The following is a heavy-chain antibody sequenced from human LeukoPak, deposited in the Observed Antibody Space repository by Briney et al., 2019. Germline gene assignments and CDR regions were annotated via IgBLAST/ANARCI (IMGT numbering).Heavy chain of an antibody. CDR2: IRYDGSNK. D-gene: IGHD3-3*01. CDR1: GFTFSSYG. CDR3: AKLYYDFWSGYPPFDY. V-gene: IGHV3-30*02. Sequence: GGSLRLSCAASGFTFSSYGMHWVRQAPGKGLEWVAFIRYDGSNKYYADSVKGRFTISRDNSKNTLYLQMNSLRAEDTAVYYCAKLYYDFWSGYPPFDYWGQGTLVTVSS. J-gene: IGHJ4*02.